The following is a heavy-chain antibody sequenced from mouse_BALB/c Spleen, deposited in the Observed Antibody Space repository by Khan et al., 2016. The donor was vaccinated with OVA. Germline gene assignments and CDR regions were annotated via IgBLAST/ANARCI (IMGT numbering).Heavy chain of an antibody. Sequence: QVQLQQAGPELVKPGASVKISCKASGYTFTAYDINWVTQRPGQGLEWIGWIYPGDGRTQYNEDLKGKATLTADRYSKTAYTQLSSLTSENSAVYFCAREGLRGVAMDYWGQGTSVSVSA. V-gene: IGHV1S56*01. D-gene: IGHD2-4*01. J-gene: IGHJ4*01. CDR2: IYPGDGRT. CDR3: AREGLRGVAMDY. CDR1: GYTFTAYD.